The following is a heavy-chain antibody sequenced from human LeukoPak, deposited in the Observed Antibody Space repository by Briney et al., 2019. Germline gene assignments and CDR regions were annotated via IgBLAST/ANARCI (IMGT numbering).Heavy chain of an antibody. D-gene: IGHD3-10*01. J-gene: IGHJ6*03. Sequence: SETLSLTCAVYGGSFSGYYWSWIRQPPGKGLEWIGEINHSGSTNYNPSLKSRVTISVDTSKNQFSLKLSSVTAADTAVYYCARGRFTMVRGRGYYYMDVWGKGTTVTVSS. CDR2: INHSGST. CDR1: GGSFSGYY. CDR3: ARGRFTMVRGRGYYYMDV. V-gene: IGHV4-34*01.